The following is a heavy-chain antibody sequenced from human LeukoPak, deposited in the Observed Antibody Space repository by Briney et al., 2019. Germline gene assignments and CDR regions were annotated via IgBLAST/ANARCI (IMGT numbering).Heavy chain of an antibody. Sequence: SVKVSCKSFGDTFSSYAVSWVRQAPGQGLEWMGRIIPIFGTADYAQNFQGRVTITTDESTTTAYMELTSLRSEDTAVYYCARALFPEGDYYDTSYPFDYWGQGTLVTVSS. J-gene: IGHJ4*02. CDR2: IIPIFGTA. CDR1: GDTFSSYA. CDR3: ARALFPEGDYYDTSYPFDY. V-gene: IGHV1-69*05. D-gene: IGHD3-22*01.